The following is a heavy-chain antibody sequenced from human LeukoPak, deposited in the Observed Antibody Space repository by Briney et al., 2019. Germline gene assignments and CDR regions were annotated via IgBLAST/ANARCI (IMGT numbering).Heavy chain of an antibody. Sequence: SETLSLTCAVYGGSFSGYYRSWIRQPPGKGLEWIGEINHSGSTNYNPSLKSRVTISVDTSKNQFSLKLSSVTAADTAVYYCARGRRGSYYYYYMDVWGKGTTVTVSS. CDR2: INHSGST. CDR1: GGSFSGYY. CDR3: ARGRRGSYYYYYMDV. J-gene: IGHJ6*03. V-gene: IGHV4-34*01. D-gene: IGHD5-12*01.